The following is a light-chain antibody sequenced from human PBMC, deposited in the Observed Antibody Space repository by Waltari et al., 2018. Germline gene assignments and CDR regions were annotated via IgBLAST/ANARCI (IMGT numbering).Light chain of an antibody. J-gene: IGKJ4*01. CDR3: QQLQSYPLT. V-gene: IGKV1-9*01. Sequence: DIQLTQSPSFLSASVGDRVTITCRTSQGTSNYIAWYQQKPGKAPKLLIHAASKLESGVPSRFSGSGSGTEFSLTISSLQPEDFATYHCQQLQSYPLTFGGGTKVEIK. CDR2: AAS. CDR1: QGTSNY.